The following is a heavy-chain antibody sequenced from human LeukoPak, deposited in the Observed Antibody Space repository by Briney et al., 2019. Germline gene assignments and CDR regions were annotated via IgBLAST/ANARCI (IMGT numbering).Heavy chain of an antibody. CDR1: DFTFSTYT. V-gene: IGHV3-21*01. J-gene: IGHJ4*02. Sequence: PGGSLRLSCAASDFTFSTYTMNWVRQAPGKGLEWVSSISSSSSYMKYAESVRGRFTISRDNAKNSLYLHMSSLRAEDTAVYYCARLAGAGSSGFDYWGQGTLVTVSS. CDR3: ARLAGAGSSGFDY. D-gene: IGHD1-26*01. CDR2: ISSSSSYM.